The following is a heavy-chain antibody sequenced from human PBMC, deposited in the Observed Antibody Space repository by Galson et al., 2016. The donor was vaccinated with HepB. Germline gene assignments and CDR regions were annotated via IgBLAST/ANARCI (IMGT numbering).Heavy chain of an antibody. J-gene: IGHJ6*02. CDR1: GDSISIYY. V-gene: IGHV4-59*08. CDR3: ARRRPGGSMDF. D-gene: IGHD1-1*01. CDR2: IYYSGST. Sequence: SETLSLTCTISGDSISIYYWSWIRQPPGKALEWIGYIYYSGSTSYNPSLKSRLTISIDKSKNRFSLQLNSVTAADTAVYFCARRRPGGSMDFWGPGTTVTVSS.